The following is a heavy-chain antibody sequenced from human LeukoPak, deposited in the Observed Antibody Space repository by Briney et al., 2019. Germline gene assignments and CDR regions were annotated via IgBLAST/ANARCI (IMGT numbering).Heavy chain of an antibody. Sequence: ASVKVSCKASGYTFTGYYIHWVRQAPGQGLEWMGWIIPNSGGTNYAQKFQGRVTMTRDTSISTAYMELSRLRSDDTAVYYCANYLRYSGSSLGYWGQGTLVTVSS. CDR1: GYTFTGYY. V-gene: IGHV1-2*02. CDR3: ANYLRYSGSSLGY. D-gene: IGHD1-26*01. CDR2: IIPNSGGT. J-gene: IGHJ4*02.